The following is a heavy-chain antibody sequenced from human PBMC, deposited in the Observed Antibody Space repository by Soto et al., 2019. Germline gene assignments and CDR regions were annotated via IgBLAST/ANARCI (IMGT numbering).Heavy chain of an antibody. J-gene: IGHJ5*02. V-gene: IGHV1-69*13. CDR2: IIPIFGTA. CDR3: ARDAPPSPLLSMIVALSFDP. CDR1: GGTFSSYA. D-gene: IGHD3-22*01. Sequence: SVKVSCKASGGTFSSYAISWVRQAPGQGLEWMGGIIPIFGTANYAQKFQGRVTITADESTSTAYMELSSLRSEDTAVYYCARDAPPSPLLSMIVALSFDPWGQGTLVTVSS.